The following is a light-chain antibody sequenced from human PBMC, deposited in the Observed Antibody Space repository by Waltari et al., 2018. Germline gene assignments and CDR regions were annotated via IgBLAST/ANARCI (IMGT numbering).Light chain of an antibody. CDR1: QRIGRS. CDR3: HQSSKLPIT. J-gene: IGKJ5*01. CDR2: YAS. V-gene: IGKV6-21*02. Sequence: EIVRLQDPDFPSVTPKEKVTIHCRARQRIGRSLRWYQRTPRQSPNLLIKYASQSISGVPSKFSGSGSGTDFTLTITSLEAEDAATYFCHQSSKLPITFGQGTRLE.